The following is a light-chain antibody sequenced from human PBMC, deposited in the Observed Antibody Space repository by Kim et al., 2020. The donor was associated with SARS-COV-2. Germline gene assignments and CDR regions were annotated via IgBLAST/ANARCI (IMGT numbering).Light chain of an antibody. Sequence: SSELTQDPSVSVALGQTVNITCQGDSLRTSFASWYQLKPRQAPVLVIFGQNHRPSGIPDRFSGSKSGNQASLTITGAQAEDEADYYCNSRDTSDKQWVFG. CDR3: NSRDTSDKQWV. CDR1: SLRTSF. J-gene: IGLJ3*02. V-gene: IGLV3-19*01. CDR2: GQN.